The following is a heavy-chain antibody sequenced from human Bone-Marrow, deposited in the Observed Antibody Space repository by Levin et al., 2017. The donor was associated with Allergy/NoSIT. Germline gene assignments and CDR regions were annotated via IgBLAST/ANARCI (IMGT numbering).Heavy chain of an antibody. D-gene: IGHD5-24*01. Sequence: LSLTCAASGFTFSNYAMSWVRQSPGKGLEWVSSITGSDGRVDHADSVKGRFTISRDNSRNTLYLQMNTLRAEDTAVYYCAKAVWDAYNVWGFDFWGQGTLVTVSS. V-gene: IGHV3-23*01. J-gene: IGHJ4*02. CDR1: GFTFSNYA. CDR3: AKAVWDAYNVWGFDF. CDR2: ITGSDGRV.